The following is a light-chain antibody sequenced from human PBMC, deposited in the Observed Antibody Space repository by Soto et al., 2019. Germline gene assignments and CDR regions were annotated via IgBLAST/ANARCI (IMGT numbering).Light chain of an antibody. J-gene: IGLJ1*01. V-gene: IGLV2-14*01. Sequence: QSALTHPASGSGSPGQSLTISCTGTSSDVGGYNYVSWYQQHPGKAPKLMIYDVSNRPSGVSNRFSGSKSGNTASLTISGLQAEDEADYYCSSYTSSSSYVFGTGTKFPVL. CDR2: DVS. CDR1: SSDVGGYNY. CDR3: SSYTSSSSYV.